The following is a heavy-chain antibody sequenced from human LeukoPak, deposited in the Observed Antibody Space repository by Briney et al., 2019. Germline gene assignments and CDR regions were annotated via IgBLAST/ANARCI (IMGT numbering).Heavy chain of an antibody. J-gene: IGHJ6*03. CDR3: ARHGPANNWNYATLRGPGGQGHYYMDV. Sequence: SETLSLTCTVSGGSISSSSYYWGWIRQPPGKGLGWIGSIYYSGSTYYNPSLKSRVTISVDTSKNQFSLKLSSVTAADTAVYYCARHGPANNWNYATLRGPGGQGHYYMDVWGKGTTVTVSS. CDR2: IYYSGST. D-gene: IGHD1-7*01. CDR1: GGSISSSSYY. V-gene: IGHV4-39*01.